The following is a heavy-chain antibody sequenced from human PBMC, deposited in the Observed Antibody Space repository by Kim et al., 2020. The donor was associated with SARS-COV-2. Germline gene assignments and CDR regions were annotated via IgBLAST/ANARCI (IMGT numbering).Heavy chain of an antibody. CDR1: GFTVSSYA. J-gene: IGHJ4*02. V-gene: IGHV3-30*19. D-gene: IGHD6-13*01. CDR2: ISAAGYNK. CDR3: ARARSSWDHFDN. Sequence: GGSLRLSCAASGFTVSSYAMHWVRQGRGDVWAWVAVISAAGYNKYYADSVKGRFTISRDNSKNPLYLQMNSRRAEDTAVYYCARARSSWDHFDNWGQGTLVTVSS.